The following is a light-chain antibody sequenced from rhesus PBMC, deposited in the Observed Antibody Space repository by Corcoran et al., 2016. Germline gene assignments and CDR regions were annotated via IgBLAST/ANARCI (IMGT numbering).Light chain of an antibody. CDR1: QSISNW. CDR3: QQGAANTNIDNM. Sequence: MTQTPASVSAAVGGTVTINCQASQSISNWLAWYQQKPGQRPKLLIYDASTLASGVPSRFKGSGAGTEFTLTISDRECADAATYYCQQGAANTNIDNMFGGGTEV. J-gene: IGKJ4*01. V-gene: IGKV1S25*01. CDR2: DAS.